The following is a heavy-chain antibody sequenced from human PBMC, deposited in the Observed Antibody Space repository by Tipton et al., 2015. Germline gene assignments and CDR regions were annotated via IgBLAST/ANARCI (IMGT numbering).Heavy chain of an antibody. CDR1: GDSISSGPYD. V-gene: IGHV4-31*03. CDR3: ASHYSTVTIPYYYYGMDV. CDR2: IYSSGST. D-gene: IGHD4-17*01. Sequence: TLSLTCSVSGDSISSGPYDWTWIRQHPGKGLEWIGYIYSSGSTYYNPSLKSRVTISVDTSKNQFSLKLSSVSAADTAVYYCASHYSTVTIPYYYYGMDVWGQGTTVTVSS. J-gene: IGHJ6*02.